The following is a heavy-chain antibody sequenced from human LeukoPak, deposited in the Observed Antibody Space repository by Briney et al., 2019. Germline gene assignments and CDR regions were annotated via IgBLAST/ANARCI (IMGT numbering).Heavy chain of an antibody. D-gene: IGHD2-15*01. V-gene: IGHV3-23*01. J-gene: IGHJ6*03. CDR3: AKGSGSYYYYYMDV. CDR1: GFTFSSYA. Sequence: PGGSLRLSCAASGFTFSSYAMNWVRQAPGKGLEWVSGISGSGDRTYYADSVRGRFTISRDNSKNTLYLQMNSLKAEGAAVYYCAKGSGSYYYYYMDVWGKGTTVTVSS. CDR2: ISGSGDRT.